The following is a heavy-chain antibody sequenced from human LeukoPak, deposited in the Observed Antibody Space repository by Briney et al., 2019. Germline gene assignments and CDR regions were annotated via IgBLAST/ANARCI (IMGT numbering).Heavy chain of an antibody. Sequence: PGESLRLSCAASGFTFSDYWMSWVRQAPGKGLEWVANIQQDGSEKYYVDSVKGRFTISRDNAKKSLFLQVSSLRGGDTAVYYCARDRGFSYGIDFWGQGTLVTVSS. CDR1: GFTFSDYW. D-gene: IGHD5-18*01. CDR2: IQQDGSEK. CDR3: ARDRGFSYGIDF. V-gene: IGHV3-7*04. J-gene: IGHJ4*02.